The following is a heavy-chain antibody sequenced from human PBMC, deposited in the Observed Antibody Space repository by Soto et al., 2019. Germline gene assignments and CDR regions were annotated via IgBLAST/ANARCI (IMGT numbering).Heavy chain of an antibody. CDR1: GYSFVSYW. J-gene: IGHJ4*02. D-gene: IGHD5-18*01. V-gene: IGHV5-51*01. CDR2: IYPGDSDT. Sequence: GESLKISCKGSGYSFVSYWIAWVRQMPGKGLEWMGSIYPGDSDTTYSPSIQGQVTVSADKSSTTVYLQWNTLKASDTAMYYCAKTDGYEVEYWGQGTQVTVSS. CDR3: AKTDGYEVEY.